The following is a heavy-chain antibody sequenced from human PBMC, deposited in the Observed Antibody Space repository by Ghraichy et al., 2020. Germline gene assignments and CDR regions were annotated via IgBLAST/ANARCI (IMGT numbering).Heavy chain of an antibody. D-gene: IGHD3-22*01. J-gene: IGHJ6*02. CDR1: GFTFSNYA. V-gene: IGHV3-23*01. Sequence: GGSLRLSCAASGFTFSNYAMTWVRQAPGRGLEWVSSTTSGGSTYYTDSVKGRFTISRVNSRNTLNLQMNSLRAEDTAVYYCAKVVDSYYYYAMDVWGQGTTVTVSS. CDR2: TTSGGST. CDR3: AKVVDSYYYYAMDV.